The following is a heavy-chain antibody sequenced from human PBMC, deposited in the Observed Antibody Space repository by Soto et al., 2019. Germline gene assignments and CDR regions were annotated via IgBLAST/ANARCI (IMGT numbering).Heavy chain of an antibody. CDR1: GGTFSSYA. CDR3: ALYGSGSYSWADV. V-gene: IGHV1-69*13. D-gene: IGHD3-10*01. CDR2: IIPIFGTA. J-gene: IGHJ6*02. Sequence: AASVKVSCKASGGTFSSYAISWVRQAPGQGLEWMGGIIPIFGTANYAQKFQGRVTITADESTSTAYMELSSLRSGDTAVYYCALYGSGSYSWADVWGQGTTVTVSS.